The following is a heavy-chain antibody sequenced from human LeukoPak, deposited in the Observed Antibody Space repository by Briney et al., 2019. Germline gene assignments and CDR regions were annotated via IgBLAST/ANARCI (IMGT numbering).Heavy chain of an antibody. V-gene: IGHV1-18*01. CDR1: GYTFTSYG. CDR2: ISAYNGNT. CDR3: ARDLLEQWLGHFDY. D-gene: IGHD6-19*01. J-gene: IGHJ4*02. Sequence: GASVKVSCKASGYTFTSYGISWVRQAPGQGLEWMGWISAYNGNTNYAQKLQGRVTMTTDTATSTAYMELRSLRSDDTAVYYCARDLLEQWLGHFDYWGQGTLVTVSS.